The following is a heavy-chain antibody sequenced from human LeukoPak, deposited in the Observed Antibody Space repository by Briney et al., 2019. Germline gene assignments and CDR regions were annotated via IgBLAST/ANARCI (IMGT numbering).Heavy chain of an antibody. CDR3: AGSDTTGYTPREWDYWFFDR. V-gene: IGHV3-21*01. J-gene: IGHJ2*01. CDR2: ISSGSSYT. CDR1: GFSLSTFA. D-gene: IGHD1-1*01. Sequence: GGSLRLSCVASGFSLSTFAMSWVRQSPEKGLEWVSSISSGSSYTYYADSVKGRFTISRDNAKNSLYLQMNSLRTEDTAVYYCAGSDTTGYTPREWDYWFFDRWGRGTLVTVSS.